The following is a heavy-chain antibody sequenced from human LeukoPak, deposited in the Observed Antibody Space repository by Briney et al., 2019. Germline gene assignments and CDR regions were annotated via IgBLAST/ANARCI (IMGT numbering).Heavy chain of an antibody. Sequence: GESLKISCKGSVYRFTQYSISSVRHMSRKGLEWMGRIDPSDSYTNYSPSFQGHGTISADKSISTAYLQWSSLKASETAMYYCGRHLRIVGDYDYWGQGTVVTVSS. J-gene: IGHJ4*02. CDR2: IDPSDSYT. CDR1: VYRFTQYS. V-gene: IGHV5-10-1*01. CDR3: GRHLRIVGDYDY. D-gene: IGHD2-15*01.